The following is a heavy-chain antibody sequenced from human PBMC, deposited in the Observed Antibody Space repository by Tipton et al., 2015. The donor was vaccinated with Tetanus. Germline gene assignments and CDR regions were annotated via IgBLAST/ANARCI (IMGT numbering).Heavy chain of an antibody. V-gene: IGHV4-34*01. CDR3: ARRTVATSLNWFDP. CDR2: INHSGST. CDR1: GGSFSGYY. D-gene: IGHD5-12*01. Sequence: TLSLTCAVYGGSFSGYYWSWIRQPPGKGLEWIGEINHSGSTNYNPSLKSRVTISADTSKNQFSLKLSSVTAADTAVYYCARRTVATSLNWFDPWGQGTLVTVSS. J-gene: IGHJ5*02.